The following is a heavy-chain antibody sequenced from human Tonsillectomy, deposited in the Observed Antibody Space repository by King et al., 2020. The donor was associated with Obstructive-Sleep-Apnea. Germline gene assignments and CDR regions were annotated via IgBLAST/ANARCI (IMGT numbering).Heavy chain of an antibody. CDR3: ARGDCCGACCSSPFAFDF. D-gene: IGHD2-15*01. J-gene: IGHJ3*01. Sequence: QLVQSGGGLVQPGGSLRLSCAASGFTFSSYDMHWVRQAPGKGLEWVSVIGIAGDTYYPGSVKGRFTISRENAKNSLYLQMNSLRAGDTAVYYCARGDCCGACCSSPFAFDFWGQGSVVTLSS. V-gene: IGHV3-13*01. CDR1: GFTFSSYD. CDR2: IGIAGDT.